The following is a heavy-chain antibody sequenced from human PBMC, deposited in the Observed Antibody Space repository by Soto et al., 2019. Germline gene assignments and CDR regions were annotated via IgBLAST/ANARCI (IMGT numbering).Heavy chain of an antibody. V-gene: IGHV1-2*02. CDR1: GYTFTGYY. Sequence: RASVKVSCKASGYTFTGYYMHWVRQAPGQGLEWMGWINPNSGGTNYAQKLQGRVTMTRDTSISTAYMELSRLRSDDTAVYYCARDQTKGYDFWSGYYGGYYYYGMDVWGQGTTVTVSS. D-gene: IGHD3-3*01. CDR2: INPNSGGT. J-gene: IGHJ6*02. CDR3: ARDQTKGYDFWSGYYGGYYYYGMDV.